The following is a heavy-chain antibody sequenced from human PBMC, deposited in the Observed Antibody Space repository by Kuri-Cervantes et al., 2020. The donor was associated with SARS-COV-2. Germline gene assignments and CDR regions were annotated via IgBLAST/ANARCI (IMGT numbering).Heavy chain of an antibody. CDR2: ISSSSSYI. Sequence: GGSLRLSCAASGFTFSSYSMNWVRQAPGKGLEWVSSISSSSSYIYYADSVKGRFTISRDNAKNSLYLQMNSLRAEDTAAYYCARGSSSTYFDYWGRGTLVTVSS. CDR1: GFTFSSYS. J-gene: IGHJ4*02. CDR3: ARGSSSTYFDY. D-gene: IGHD6-6*01. V-gene: IGHV3-21*01.